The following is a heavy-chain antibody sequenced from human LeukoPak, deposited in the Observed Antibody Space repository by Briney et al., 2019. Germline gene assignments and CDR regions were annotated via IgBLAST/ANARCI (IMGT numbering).Heavy chain of an antibody. V-gene: IGHV4-39*07. CDR2: INHSRST. D-gene: IGHD2-2*01. CDR3: ARDVRDCSSTSCYAPLDY. CDR1: GGSISISNYY. J-gene: IGHJ4*02. Sequence: SDTLSLTCTVSGGSISISNYYWGWIRQPPGKGLEWIGDINHSRSTNYNPSLKSRVTISVDPSKNQFSLKLSSVTAADTAVYYCARDVRDCSSTSCYAPLDYWGQGTLVTVSS.